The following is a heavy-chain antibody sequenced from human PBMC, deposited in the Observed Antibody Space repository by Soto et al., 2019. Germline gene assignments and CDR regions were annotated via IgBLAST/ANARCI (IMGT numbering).Heavy chain of an antibody. CDR3: ARLESYYDSSGYQDY. V-gene: IGHV1-69*13. J-gene: IGHJ4*02. D-gene: IGHD3-22*01. CDR2: IIPIFGTA. Sequence: SVKVSCKASGGTFSSYAISWVRQAPGQGLEWMGGIIPIFGTANYAQKFQGRVTITADESTSTAYMELSSLRSEDTAVFYCARLESYYDSSGYQDYWGQGTLVTVSS. CDR1: GGTFSSYA.